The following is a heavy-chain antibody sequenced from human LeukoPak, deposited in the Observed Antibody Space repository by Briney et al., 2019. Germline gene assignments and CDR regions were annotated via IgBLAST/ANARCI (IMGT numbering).Heavy chain of an antibody. D-gene: IGHD3-3*01. V-gene: IGHV3-33*01. Sequence: GGSLRLSCAASGFSFNTYGMLWVRQAPGKGLVCVAVIWYDGSNTYYADSVKGRFTISRDNSKNTLYLHMNSLRAEDTAVYYCARGGPEWPLDYWGQGTLVTVSS. CDR2: IWYDGSNT. J-gene: IGHJ4*02. CDR3: ARGGPEWPLDY. CDR1: GFSFNTYG.